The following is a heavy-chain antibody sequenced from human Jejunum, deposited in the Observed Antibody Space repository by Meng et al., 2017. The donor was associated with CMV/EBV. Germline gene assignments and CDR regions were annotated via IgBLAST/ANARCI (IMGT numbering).Heavy chain of an antibody. CDR1: GFTFISYA. CDR2: ISGNGDDT. V-gene: IGHV3-23*01. Sequence: ASGFTFISYAMGWVRQAPGKGLEWVSTISGNGDDTYLADSVRGRFTISRDNSKNTLSLQMNSLRAEDTAVYYCAKGFGNYYDLYFDHWGQGTLVTVSS. D-gene: IGHD3-22*01. CDR3: AKGFGNYYDLYFDH. J-gene: IGHJ4*02.